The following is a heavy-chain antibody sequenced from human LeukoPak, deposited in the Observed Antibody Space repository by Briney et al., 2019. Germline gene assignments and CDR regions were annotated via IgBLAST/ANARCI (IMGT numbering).Heavy chain of an antibody. Sequence: ASVTVSCKASGGTFSSYAISWVRQAPGQGLEWMGGIIPIFGTANYAQKFQGRVTITADESTSTAYMELSSLRSEDTAVYYCASGRRQDYYYYGMDVWGQGTTVTVSS. CDR1: GGTFSSYA. J-gene: IGHJ6*02. CDR3: ASGRRQDYYYYGMDV. V-gene: IGHV1-69*13. CDR2: IIPIFGTA.